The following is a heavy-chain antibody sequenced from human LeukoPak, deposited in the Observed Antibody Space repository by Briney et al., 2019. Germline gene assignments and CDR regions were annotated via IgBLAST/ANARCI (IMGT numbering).Heavy chain of an antibody. CDR1: GGSISSYY. J-gene: IGHJ5*02. CDR3: ARSVEFRFTYYDILTGYYNGWFDP. CDR2: IYYSGST. V-gene: IGHV4-59*01. D-gene: IGHD3-9*01. Sequence: SETLSLTCTVSGGSISSYYWSWIRQPPGKGLEWIGYIYYSGSTNYNPSLKSRVTISVDTSKNQFSLKLSSVTAADTAVYYCARSVEFRFTYYDILTGYYNGWFDPWGQGTLVTVSS.